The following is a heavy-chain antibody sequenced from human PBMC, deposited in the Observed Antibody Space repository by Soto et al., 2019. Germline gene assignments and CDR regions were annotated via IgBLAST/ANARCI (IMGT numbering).Heavy chain of an antibody. CDR1: GFTFSRHA. CDR2: ISRDGSYI. CDR3: ARTRNGGVADSFDY. D-gene: IGHD3-3*01. J-gene: IGHJ4*02. V-gene: IGHV3-30*04. Sequence: GGSLRLSCAASGFTFSRHAIHWVRLTPGRGLEWVLAISRDGSYIYYTDSVKGRFTVSRDNSKNTVFVQMNRLIPDDTALYFCARTRNGGVADSFDYWGQGALVTVSS.